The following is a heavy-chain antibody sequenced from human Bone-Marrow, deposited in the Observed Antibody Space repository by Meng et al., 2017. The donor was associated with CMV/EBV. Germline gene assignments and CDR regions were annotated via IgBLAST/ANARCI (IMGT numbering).Heavy chain of an antibody. Sequence: GESLKISCAASGFTFSSYAMHWVRQAPGKGLEWVAVISYDGTNKYYADSVKGRFTISRDNSKNTLYLQMNNLRAEDTAVYYCAKDWGRAVRGLGNDYWGQGTRVTGSS. CDR3: AKDWGRAVRGLGNDY. CDR1: GFTFSSYA. D-gene: IGHD3-16*01. J-gene: IGHJ4*02. CDR2: ISYDGTNK. V-gene: IGHV3-30-3*01.